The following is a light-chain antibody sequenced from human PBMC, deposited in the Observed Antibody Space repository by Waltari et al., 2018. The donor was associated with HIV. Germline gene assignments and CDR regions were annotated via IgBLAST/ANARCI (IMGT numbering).Light chain of an antibody. CDR2: KAS. J-gene: IGKJ1*01. Sequence: DIQMPQSPSTLSASVGDRVTITCRASQSISSWLAWYQQKPGKAPKLLIYKASNLESGVPSRFSGSGSGTDFTLTISSLQPDDFATYYCQQYNDYWTFGQGTKVEIK. V-gene: IGKV1-5*03. CDR3: QQYNDYWT. CDR1: QSISSW.